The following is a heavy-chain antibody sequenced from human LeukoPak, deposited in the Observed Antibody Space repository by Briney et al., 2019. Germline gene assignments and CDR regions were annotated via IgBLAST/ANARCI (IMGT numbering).Heavy chain of an antibody. V-gene: IGHV1-18*01. D-gene: IGHD4-17*01. CDR3: ARDLWPDYGEGY. CDR2: ISAYNGNT. Sequence: GASVKVSCKASGYTFTSYGISWVRQAPGQGLEWMGWISAYNGNTNYAQKFQGRVTMTRDMSTSTVYMELSSLRSEDTAVYYCARDLWPDYGEGYWGQGTLVTVSS. CDR1: GYTFTSYG. J-gene: IGHJ4*02.